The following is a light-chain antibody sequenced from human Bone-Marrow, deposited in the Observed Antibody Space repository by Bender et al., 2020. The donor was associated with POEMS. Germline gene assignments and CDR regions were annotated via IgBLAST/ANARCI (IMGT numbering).Light chain of an antibody. CDR1: DLGDKY. CDR2: QDT. Sequence: SYEVTQPPSVSVSPGQTASITCSGDDLGDKYVAWYQQKPGQSPVLVIYQDTKRPSGIPERFSGSNSGNTATLTISGTQAQDVVDSYCQGWDSYALLFGGGTTFTVL. CDR3: QGWDSYALL. V-gene: IGLV3-1*01. J-gene: IGLJ2*01.